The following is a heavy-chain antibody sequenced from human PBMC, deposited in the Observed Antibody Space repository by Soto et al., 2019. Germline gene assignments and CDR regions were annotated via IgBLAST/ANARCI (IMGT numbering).Heavy chain of an antibody. Sequence: GGSLRLSCAASGFTFDDYGMSWVRQAPGKGLEWVSGINWNGGSTGYADSVKGRFTISRDNAKNSLYLQMNSLRAEDTALYHCARPVGDSRYYMDVWGKGTTVTVSS. J-gene: IGHJ6*03. CDR2: INWNGGST. V-gene: IGHV3-20*01. CDR3: ARPVGDSRYYMDV. CDR1: GFTFDDYG. D-gene: IGHD3-3*01.